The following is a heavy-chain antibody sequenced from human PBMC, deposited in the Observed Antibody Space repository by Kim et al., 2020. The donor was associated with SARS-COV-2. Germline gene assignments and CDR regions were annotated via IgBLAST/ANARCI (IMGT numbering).Heavy chain of an antibody. D-gene: IGHD3-10*01. CDR2: INPSGGST. CDR1: VYTFTSYY. CDR3: ARAMVRGVIVYYFDY. V-gene: IGHV1-46*01. J-gene: IGHJ4*02. Sequence: ASVKVSCKASVYTFTSYYMHWVRQAPGQGLEWMGIINPSGGSTSYAQKFQGRVTMTRDTSTSTVYMELSSLRSEDTAVYYCARAMVRGVIVYYFDYWGQGTLVTVSS.